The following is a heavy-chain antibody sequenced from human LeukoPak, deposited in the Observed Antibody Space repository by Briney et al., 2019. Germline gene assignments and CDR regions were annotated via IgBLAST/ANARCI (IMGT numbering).Heavy chain of an antibody. CDR3: AREGRSSSSGY. D-gene: IGHD6-6*01. J-gene: IGHJ4*02. V-gene: IGHV4-4*07. CDR2: ISSSGNT. CDR1: GGSISSYY. Sequence: PSDTLSLTCSVSGGSISSYYWTWVRQPAGEGLEWIGRISSSGNTNYSPPLKSRVTMSVDTSKNQFSLKLSSVTAADTDVYYCAREGRSSSSGYWGQGTLVTVSS.